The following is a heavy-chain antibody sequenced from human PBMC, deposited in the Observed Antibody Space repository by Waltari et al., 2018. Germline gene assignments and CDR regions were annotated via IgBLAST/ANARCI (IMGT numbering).Heavy chain of an antibody. D-gene: IGHD5-12*01. CDR2: VEAEDGET. Sequence: EVQLVQSGAEVKKPGATVKISCKVSGYTFTDYYMHWVQQAPGKGLEWTGLVEAEDGETKDAEKFRVKVTITADRATATDYMKLISLRSEATAGYYCATGIVDIAIYYMDGWCKGTTVTVSS. V-gene: IGHV1-69-2*01. CDR3: ATGIVDIAIYYMDG. J-gene: IGHJ6*03. CDR1: GYTFTDYY.